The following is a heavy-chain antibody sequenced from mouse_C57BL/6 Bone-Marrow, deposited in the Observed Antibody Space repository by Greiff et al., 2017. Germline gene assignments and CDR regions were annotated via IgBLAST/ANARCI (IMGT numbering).Heavy chain of an antibody. D-gene: IGHD2-5*01. V-gene: IGHV3-6*01. CDR3: ARSYSNYVGNYFDY. J-gene: IGHJ2*01. CDR1: GYSITSGYY. CDR2: ISYDGSN. Sequence: EVQLQQSGPGLVKPSQSLSLTCSVTGYSITSGYYWNWIRQFPGNKLEWMGYISYDGSNNYNPSLKNRISITRDTSKNQFFLKLNSVTTEDTATYYCARSYSNYVGNYFDYWGQGTTLTVSS.